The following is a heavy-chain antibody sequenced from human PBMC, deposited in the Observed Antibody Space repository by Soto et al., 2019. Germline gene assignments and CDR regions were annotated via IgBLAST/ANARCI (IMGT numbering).Heavy chain of an antibody. V-gene: IGHV1-69*02. D-gene: IGHD6-13*01. CDR2: IIPILGIA. CDR1: GGTFSSYT. CDR3: ARYLPSSSSWLGGVPIDAFDI. J-gene: IGHJ3*02. Sequence: QVQLVQSGAEVKKPGSSVKVSCKASGGTFSSYTISWVRQAPGQGLEWMGRIIPILGIANYAQKFQGRVTITADKSTSTAYMELSSLRSEDTAVYYCARYLPSSSSWLGGVPIDAFDIWGQGTMVTVSS.